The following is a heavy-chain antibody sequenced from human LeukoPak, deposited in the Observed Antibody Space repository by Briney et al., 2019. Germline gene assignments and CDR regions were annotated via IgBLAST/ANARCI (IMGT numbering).Heavy chain of an antibody. CDR3: ARDRMGGSFDY. Sequence: GGSLRLSCAASGFTFDTYGMHWVRQAPGKGLEWVSFITGGSNTIYYADSVKGRFTISRDNAKNSLYLQMNSLRVEDTAVYYCARDRMGGSFDYWGQGTLVTVSS. CDR2: ITGGSNTI. J-gene: IGHJ4*02. CDR1: GFTFDTYG. D-gene: IGHD2-15*01. V-gene: IGHV3-48*01.